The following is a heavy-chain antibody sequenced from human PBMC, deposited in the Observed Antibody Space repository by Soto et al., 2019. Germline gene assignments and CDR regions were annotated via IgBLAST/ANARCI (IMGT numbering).Heavy chain of an antibody. Sequence: PSETLSLTCTVAGGSISSYYGSWIRQPPGKGLEWIGYIYYSGSTNYNPSLKSRVTISVDTSKNQFSLKLSSVTAADTAVYYCARHDPAVAGPLLDAFDIWGQGTMVTVSS. D-gene: IGHD6-19*01. V-gene: IGHV4-59*08. CDR1: GGSISSYY. J-gene: IGHJ3*02. CDR3: ARHDPAVAGPLLDAFDI. CDR2: IYYSGST.